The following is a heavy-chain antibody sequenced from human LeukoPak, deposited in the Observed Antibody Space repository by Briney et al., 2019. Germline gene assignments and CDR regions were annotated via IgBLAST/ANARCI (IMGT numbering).Heavy chain of an antibody. D-gene: IGHD6-19*01. CDR2: ISWNSGSI. V-gene: IGHV3-9*03. CDR1: GFTFDDYA. CDR3: AKGISGWYGGAFDI. Sequence: PGRSLRLSCAASGFTFDDYAMHWVRQAPGKGLEWVSGISWNSGSIGYADSVKGRFTISRDNAKNSLYLQMNSLRAEDMALYYCAKGISGWYGGAFDIWGQGTMVTVSS. J-gene: IGHJ3*02.